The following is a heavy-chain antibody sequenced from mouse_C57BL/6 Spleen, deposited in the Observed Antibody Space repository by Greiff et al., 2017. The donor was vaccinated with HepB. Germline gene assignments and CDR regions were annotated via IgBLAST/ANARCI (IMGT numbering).Heavy chain of an antibody. CDR2: ISYDGSN. J-gene: IGHJ4*01. CDR3: AKLSDAMDY. CDR1: GYSITSGYY. D-gene: IGHD4-1*01. Sequence: VQLKESGPGLVKPSQSLSLTCSVTGYSITSGYYWNWIRQFPGNKLEWMGYISYDGSNNYNPSLKNRISITRDTSKNQFFLKLNSVTTEDTATYYCAKLSDAMDYWGQGTSVTVSS. V-gene: IGHV3-6*01.